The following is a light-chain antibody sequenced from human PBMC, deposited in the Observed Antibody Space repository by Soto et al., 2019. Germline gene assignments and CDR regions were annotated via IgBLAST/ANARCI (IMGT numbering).Light chain of an antibody. V-gene: IGLV1-40*01. CDR3: QSYDRSLSGFYV. Sequence: SVMTQPPSVAGASVQRVTISCTGSSSNIGAGYDVHWYQQLPGTAPKLLIYGNSNRPSGVPDRFSGSKSGTSASLAITGLQAEDEADYYCQSYDRSLSGFYVFGTGTKVTVL. CDR1: SSNIGAGYD. CDR2: GNS. J-gene: IGLJ1*01.